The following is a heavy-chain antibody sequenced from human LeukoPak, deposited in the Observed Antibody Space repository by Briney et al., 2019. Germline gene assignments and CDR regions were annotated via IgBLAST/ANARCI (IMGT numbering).Heavy chain of an antibody. D-gene: IGHD4-17*01. V-gene: IGHV3-72*01. Sequence: PGGSLRLSCAASGFTFSDHYMDWVRQAPGTGLEWVGRTRNKANSYTTEYAASVKGRFTISRDASKNSLYLQMNGLKTEDTAVYYRTRSRGNEYGDGFDYWGQGTLVTVSS. CDR3: TRSRGNEYGDGFDY. CDR2: TRNKANSYTT. CDR1: GFTFSDHY. J-gene: IGHJ4*02.